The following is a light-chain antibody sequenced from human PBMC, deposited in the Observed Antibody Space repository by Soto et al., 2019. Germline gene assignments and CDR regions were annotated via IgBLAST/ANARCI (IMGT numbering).Light chain of an antibody. CDR2: GAS. CDR1: QSVTSNY. CDR3: QQYGTSPWT. V-gene: IGKV3-20*01. Sequence: EIVLTQSPGTLSLSPGQRATLSCRASQSVTSNYLAWYQQIPGQAPWLLIYGASSRATGIPARFSDSGSGTDFTLTINRLEPEDFAVYFCQQYGTSPWTFGQGTKVEI. J-gene: IGKJ1*01.